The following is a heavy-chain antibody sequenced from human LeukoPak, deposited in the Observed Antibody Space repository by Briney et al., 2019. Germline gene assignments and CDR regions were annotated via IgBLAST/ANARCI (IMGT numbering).Heavy chain of an antibody. J-gene: IGHJ3*02. CDR1: GFTFSSYA. Sequence: GGSLRLSCTASGFTFSSYAMNWVRQAPGKGLVWVSRIKSDGSSTTYADSVKGRFTISRDNAKNTLYLQMNSLRAEDTAVYYCARGTGYNIFDIWGQGTMVTVSS. V-gene: IGHV3-74*01. CDR3: ARGTGYNIFDI. D-gene: IGHD1-14*01. CDR2: IKSDGSST.